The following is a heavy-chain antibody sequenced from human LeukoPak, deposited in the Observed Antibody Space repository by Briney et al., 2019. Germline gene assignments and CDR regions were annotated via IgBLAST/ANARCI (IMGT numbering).Heavy chain of an antibody. CDR3: ARGLASGYPPIPFDY. J-gene: IGHJ4*02. Sequence: PGGSLRLSCAASGFTFSSYGMHWVRQAPGKGLEWVAFIRYDGSNKYYADSVKGRFTISRDNAKNSLSLQMNSLRAEDTAVYYCARGLASGYPPIPFDYWGQGTLVTVSS. CDR1: GFTFSSYG. V-gene: IGHV3-30*02. D-gene: IGHD3-3*01. CDR2: IRYDGSNK.